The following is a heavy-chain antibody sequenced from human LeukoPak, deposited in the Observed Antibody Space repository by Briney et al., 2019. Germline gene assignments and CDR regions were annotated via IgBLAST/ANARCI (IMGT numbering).Heavy chain of an antibody. V-gene: IGHV4-59*08. CDR2: IYYSGST. D-gene: IGHD3-9*01. CDR1: GGSISSYY. J-gene: IGHJ4*02. Sequence: SETLSLTCTVSGGSISSYYWSWIRQPPGKVLEWIGYIYYSGSTNYNPSLKSRVTISVDTSKNQFSLKLSSVTAADTAVYYCARQTLYYDILTGYPLDYWGQGTLVTVSS. CDR3: ARQTLYYDILTGYPLDY.